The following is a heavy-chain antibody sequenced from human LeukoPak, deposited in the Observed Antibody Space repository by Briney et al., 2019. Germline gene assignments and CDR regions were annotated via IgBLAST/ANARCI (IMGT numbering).Heavy chain of an antibody. CDR2: ISSSGSNT. CDR3: SKTPIAVRICGDDY. V-gene: IGHV3-23*01. D-gene: IGHD3-3*01. J-gene: IGHJ4*02. CDR1: GFTFSSYG. Sequence: PGGSLRLSCAASGFTFSSYGMSWVRQAPGKGLEWVSSISSSGSNTYYADSAKGRFTISRDKSKNTLYLQISSLRAEDTDIYYGSKTPIAVRICGDDYWGQGTRVPVSA.